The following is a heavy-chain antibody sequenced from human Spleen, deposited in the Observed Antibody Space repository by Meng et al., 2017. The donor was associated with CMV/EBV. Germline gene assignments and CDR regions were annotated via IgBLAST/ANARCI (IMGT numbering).Heavy chain of an antibody. V-gene: IGHV4-34*01. D-gene: IGHD3-3*01. Sequence: GGAFSGYYWTWIRQTPGKGLEWSGEINDSGSTNFNPFLKGRITISVDTSKNQFSLKLSSVSAADTAVYFCARAQQFNDFWSGYYSDYWGQGTLVTVSS. CDR1: GGAFSGYY. J-gene: IGHJ4*02. CDR2: INDSGST. CDR3: ARAQQFNDFWSGYYSDY.